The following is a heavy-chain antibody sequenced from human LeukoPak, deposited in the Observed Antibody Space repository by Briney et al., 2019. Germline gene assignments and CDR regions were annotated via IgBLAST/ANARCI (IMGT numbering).Heavy chain of an antibody. CDR2: IKQDGSEK. V-gene: IGHV3-7*01. D-gene: IGHD2-2*01. CDR3: ARDARNCSSTSCYPSGYFDY. Sequence: GGSLRLSCAASGFTFSSYWMSWVRQAPGKGLEWVANIKQDGSEKYYVDSVKGRFTISRDNAKNSLYLQMNSLRAEDTAVYYCARDARNCSSTSCYPSGYFDYWGQGTLVTVSS. J-gene: IGHJ4*02. CDR1: GFTFSSYW.